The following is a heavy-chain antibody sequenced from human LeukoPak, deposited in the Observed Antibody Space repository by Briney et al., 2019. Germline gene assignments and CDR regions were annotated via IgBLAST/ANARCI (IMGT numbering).Heavy chain of an antibody. V-gene: IGHV3-9*01. J-gene: IGHJ4*02. CDR3: AKGIELAPSSFDY. D-gene: IGHD5-18*01. CDR2: ISWNSGSI. Sequence: PGGSLRLSCAATGFTFDDYAMHWVRQAPGKGLEWVSGISWNSGSIGYADSVKGRFTISRDNAKNSLYLQMNSLRAEDTALYYCAKGIELAPSSFDYWGQGTLVTVSS. CDR1: GFTFDDYA.